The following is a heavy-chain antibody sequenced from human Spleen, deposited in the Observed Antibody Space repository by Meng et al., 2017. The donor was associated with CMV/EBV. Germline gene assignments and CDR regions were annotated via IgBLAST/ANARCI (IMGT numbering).Heavy chain of an antibody. V-gene: IGHV3-30*18. D-gene: IGHD3-10*01. CDR2: FDGSNE. CDR1: GFTFSTSG. Sequence: ASGFTFSTSGMHWVRQAPGKGLEWVASFDGSNEYYADSVKDRFIISRDNSKNTLYLQMNGLRPEDTAVYYCAKDPHNYDSGDTVFFDSWGPGTLVTVPQ. J-gene: IGHJ4*02. CDR3: AKDPHNYDSGDTVFFDS.